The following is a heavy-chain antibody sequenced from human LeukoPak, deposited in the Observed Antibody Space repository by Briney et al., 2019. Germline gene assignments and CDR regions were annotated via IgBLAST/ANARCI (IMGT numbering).Heavy chain of an antibody. D-gene: IGHD3-10*01. CDR2: ISGSGDST. Sequence: GGSLRLSCAASGFTFSNYAMRWVRQAPGKGLEWVSGISGSGDSTYYADSVNGRFTISRDNSKNTLYLQMNSLRAEDTDVYYCARGPTIIWFGELGQGAFDIWGQGTMVTVSS. J-gene: IGHJ3*02. V-gene: IGHV3-23*01. CDR3: ARGPTIIWFGELGQGAFDI. CDR1: GFTFSNYA.